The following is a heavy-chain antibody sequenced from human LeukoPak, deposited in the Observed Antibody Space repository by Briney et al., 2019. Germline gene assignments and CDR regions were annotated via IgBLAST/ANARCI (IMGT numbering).Heavy chain of an antibody. V-gene: IGHV3-23*01. Sequence: GGSLRLSCAASGFIFSSYTMTWVRQAPGKGLEGVSGISGSGGSTYYADSVKGRFTISRDNSKNTLYLQMNSLRAEDTAVYYCAKDLTTVITFFDSCGQGILVTVSS. CDR1: GFIFSSYT. CDR3: AKDLTTVITFFDS. J-gene: IGHJ4*02. D-gene: IGHD4-23*01. CDR2: ISGSGGST.